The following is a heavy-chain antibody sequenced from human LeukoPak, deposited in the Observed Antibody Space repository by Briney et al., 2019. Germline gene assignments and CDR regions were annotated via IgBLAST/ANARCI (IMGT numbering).Heavy chain of an antibody. D-gene: IGHD3-10*01. Sequence: SETLSLTCTVSGGSISSGNFYWSWIRQPPGKGLEWIGSIYYSGSTYYNPSLKSRVTISVDTSKNQFSLKLSSVTAADTAVYYCIAKEYYFDYWGQGTLVTVSS. CDR2: IYYSGST. V-gene: IGHV4-39*07. CDR3: IAKEYYFDY. CDR1: GGSISSGNFY. J-gene: IGHJ4*02.